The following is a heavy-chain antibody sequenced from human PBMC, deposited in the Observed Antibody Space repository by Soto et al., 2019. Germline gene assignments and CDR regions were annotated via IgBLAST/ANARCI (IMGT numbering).Heavy chain of an antibody. Sequence: GGSLRLSCAASGFSFSAYGMNGVRQDPGKGLEWVSGISGSGDTTYSADSVRERFTISRDNSKMTLDLRMNSLRADDTAVYYCAKSPEYGGHPYYFDYWGQGTLVTVSS. CDR3: AKSPEYGGHPYYFDY. J-gene: IGHJ4*02. D-gene: IGHD4-17*01. CDR1: GFSFSAYG. V-gene: IGHV3-23*01. CDR2: ISGSGDTT.